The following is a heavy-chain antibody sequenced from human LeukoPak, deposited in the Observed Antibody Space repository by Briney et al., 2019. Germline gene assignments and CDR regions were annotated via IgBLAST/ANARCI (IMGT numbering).Heavy chain of an antibody. CDR3: ARDSPPAYCGAGTCYFDC. CDR1: GGSISSSSYY. J-gene: IGHJ4*02. CDR2: IYYSGST. Sequence: SETLSLTCTVSGGSISSSSYYWGWIRQPPGTGLEWIGSIYYSGSTYYNPSLKSRVTISKDTSKNEFSLKLSSVTAADTAVYYCARDSPPAYCGAGTCYFDCWGQGALVTVSS. D-gene: IGHD2-15*01. V-gene: IGHV4-39*07.